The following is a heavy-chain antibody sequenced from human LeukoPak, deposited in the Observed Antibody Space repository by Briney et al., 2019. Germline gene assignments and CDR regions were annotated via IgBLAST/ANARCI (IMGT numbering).Heavy chain of an antibody. CDR3: AKGTLGSCSGARCYPFDY. CDR2: ITGRGDST. J-gene: IGHJ4*02. D-gene: IGHD2-15*01. Sequence: GGSLRLSCAASGFTFSSSTMNWVRQTPGKGLEWVSSITGRGDSTYLADSVKGRFTISRDNSKNTLYLQMNSLRAEDTAIYYCAKGTLGSCSGARCYPFDYWGQGTLVNVSS. V-gene: IGHV3-23*01. CDR1: GFTFSSST.